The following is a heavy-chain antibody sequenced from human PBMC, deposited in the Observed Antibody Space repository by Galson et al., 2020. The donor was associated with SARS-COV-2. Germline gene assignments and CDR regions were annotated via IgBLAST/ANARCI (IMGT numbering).Heavy chain of an antibody. Sequence: GGSLRLSCAASGSSPSSYEIHWVRQAPGKGLGWVSYISSSGNTIYYADSVKGRFTISRDNAENLVYLQMNSLRAEDAALYYCTRYGAFDMWGQGTMVTVSS. CDR2: ISSSGNTI. J-gene: IGHJ3*02. CDR1: GSSPSSYE. CDR3: TRYGAFDM. D-gene: IGHD4-17*01. V-gene: IGHV3-48*03.